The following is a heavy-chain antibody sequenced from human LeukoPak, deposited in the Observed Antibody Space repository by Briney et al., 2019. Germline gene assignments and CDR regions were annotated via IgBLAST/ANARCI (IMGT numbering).Heavy chain of an antibody. CDR2: ISSSSSYM. J-gene: IGHJ4*02. V-gene: IGHV3-21*01. Sequence: PGGSLRLSCAASGFTFSSYSMNWVRQAPGKGLEWVSSISSSSSYMYYADSVKGRFTISRDNAKNSLYLQMNSLRAEDTAVYYCAREGDGYNGGFDYWGQGTLVTVSS. D-gene: IGHD5-24*01. CDR1: GFTFSSYS. CDR3: AREGDGYNGGFDY.